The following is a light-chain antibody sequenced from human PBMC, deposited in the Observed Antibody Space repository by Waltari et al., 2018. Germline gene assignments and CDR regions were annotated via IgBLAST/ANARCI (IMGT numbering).Light chain of an antibody. CDR2: YDS. V-gene: IGLV3-21*04. Sequence: SYVLTQPPSVSVAPGKTARITCGGNNIGTKSVHWYQQKPGQAPILVISYDSDRPSGIPERFSGSNSGNTATLTISGVEAADEADYYCQVWDANNDPGVFGTGTEVTVL. CDR1: NIGTKS. CDR3: QVWDANNDPGV. J-gene: IGLJ1*01.